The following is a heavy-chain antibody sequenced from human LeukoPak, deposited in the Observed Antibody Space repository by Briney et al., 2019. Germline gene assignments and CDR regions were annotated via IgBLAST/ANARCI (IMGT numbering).Heavy chain of an antibody. CDR3: ARQIVVVPAAHFDY. D-gene: IGHD2-2*01. J-gene: IGHJ4*02. CDR1: GGSISSSSYY. V-gene: IGHV4-39*01. Sequence: SETLSLTCTVSGGSISSSSYYWGWIRQPPGKGLEWIGSIYYSGSTYYNPSLKSRVTISVDTSKNQFSLKLSSATAADTAVYYCARQIVVVPAAHFDYWGQGTLVTVSS. CDR2: IYYSGST.